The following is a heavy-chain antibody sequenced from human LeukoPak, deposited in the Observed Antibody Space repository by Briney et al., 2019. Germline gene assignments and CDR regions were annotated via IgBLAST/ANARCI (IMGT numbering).Heavy chain of an antibody. V-gene: IGHV1-2*06. CDR1: GYTFTGYY. D-gene: IGHD1-1*01. Sequence: ASVKVSCKASGYTFTGYYMHWVRQAPGRGLEWMGRINPKSGGTNHAQKFRGRVTMTRDTSISTAYMELSRLRSDDTAVYYCARISGDELERRAFDIWGQGTMVTVSS. J-gene: IGHJ3*02. CDR2: INPKSGGT. CDR3: ARISGDELERRAFDI.